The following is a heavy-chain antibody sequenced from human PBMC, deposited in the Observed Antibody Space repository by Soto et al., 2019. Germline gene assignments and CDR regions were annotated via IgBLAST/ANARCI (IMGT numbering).Heavy chain of an antibody. J-gene: IGHJ4*02. V-gene: IGHV1-69*01. CDR2: IIPIFGAT. Sequence: QVPLVQSGAEMKTPGSSVRVSCKASGGTFGKSVISWVRQAPGQGLEWMGGIIPIFGATHYAQKFQGRVTITADEFTTTAYMGLSRLQSEDTAVYYCGRGQFYDFWSGYYLDYWGQGTLVTVSS. CDR1: GGTFGKSV. CDR3: GRGQFYDFWSGYYLDY. D-gene: IGHD3-3*01.